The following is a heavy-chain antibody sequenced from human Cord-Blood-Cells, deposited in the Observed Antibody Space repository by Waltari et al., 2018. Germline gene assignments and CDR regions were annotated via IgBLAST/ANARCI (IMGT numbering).Heavy chain of an antibody. CDR2: IYYSGST. J-gene: IGHJ4*02. D-gene: IGHD5-18*01. V-gene: IGHV4-59*01. CDR1: GGPISSYY. CDR3: ARVGRGYSYGYEYYFDY. Sequence: QVQLQESGPGLVKPSETLSLTCTVSGGPISSYYWSWIRQPPGKGLEWIGYIYYSGSTNYNPSLKSRVTISVDTSKNQFSLKLSSVTAADTAVYYCARVGRGYSYGYEYYFDYWGQGTLVTVSS.